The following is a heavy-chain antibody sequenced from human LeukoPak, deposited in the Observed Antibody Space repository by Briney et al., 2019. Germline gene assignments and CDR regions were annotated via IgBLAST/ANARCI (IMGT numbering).Heavy chain of an antibody. CDR3: AKAATRYYDSSGYYSHYFDY. CDR2: ISWNSGSI. V-gene: IGHV3-9*03. J-gene: IGHJ4*02. CDR1: GFTFDDYA. D-gene: IGHD3-22*01. Sequence: GRSLRLSCAASGFTFDDYAMHWVRQTPGKGLEWVSGISWNSGSIGYADSVKGRFTISRDNAKNSLYLQMNSLRAEDMALYYCAKAATRYYDSSGYYSHYFDYWGQGTLVTVSS.